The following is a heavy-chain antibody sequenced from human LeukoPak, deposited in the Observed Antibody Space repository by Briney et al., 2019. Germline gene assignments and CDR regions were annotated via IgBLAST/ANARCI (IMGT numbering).Heavy chain of an antibody. CDR3: ASIITGIEGGAY. CDR1: GGTFSSYA. CDR2: IIPIFGTA. V-gene: IGHV1-69*05. Sequence: GASVKVSCKASGGTFSSYAISWVRQAPGQGLEWMGGIIPIFGTANYAQKFQGRVTITTDESTSTAYMELSSLRSEDTAVYYCASIITGIEGGAYWGQGTLVTVSS. J-gene: IGHJ4*02. D-gene: IGHD1-20*01.